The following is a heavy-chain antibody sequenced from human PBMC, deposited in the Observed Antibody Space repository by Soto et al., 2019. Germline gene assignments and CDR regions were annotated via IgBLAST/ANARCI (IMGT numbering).Heavy chain of an antibody. D-gene: IGHD3-9*01. V-gene: IGHV1-69*01. Sequence: QVQLVQSGAEVKKPGSSVKVSCKASGGTFSSYAISWVRQAPGQGLEWMGGIIPIFGTANYAQKFQGRVKITADESTSTSYMELSSLRSEDTAVYYCAREGRYFDWLFENWFDPWGQGTLVTVSS. J-gene: IGHJ5*02. CDR1: GGTFSSYA. CDR2: IIPIFGTA. CDR3: AREGRYFDWLFENWFDP.